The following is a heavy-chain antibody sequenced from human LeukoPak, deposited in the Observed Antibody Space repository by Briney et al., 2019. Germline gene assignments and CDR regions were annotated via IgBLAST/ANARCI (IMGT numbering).Heavy chain of an antibody. V-gene: IGHV3-23*01. J-gene: IGHJ4*02. CDR2: ISGSGSTI. CDR3: TRNRAYNSFDY. Sequence: GGSLRLSCAASGFSFNNFAMSWVRQAPGKGLEWVSAISGSGSTIFYADSVKGRFTISRDNAKNSLYLQMTSLRAGDTALYYCTRNRAYNSFDYWGQGTLVTVSS. D-gene: IGHD2-21*01. CDR1: GFSFNNFA.